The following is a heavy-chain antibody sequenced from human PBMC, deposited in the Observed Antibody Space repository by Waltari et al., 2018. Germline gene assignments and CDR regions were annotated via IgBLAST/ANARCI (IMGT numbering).Heavy chain of an antibody. CDR2: IYHSGST. V-gene: IGHV4-38-2*01. D-gene: IGHD2-8*02. J-gene: IGHJ3*02. Sequence: QVQLQESGPGLVKPSETLSLTCAVSGYSISSGYYWGWIRQPPGKGLEWIGSIYHSGSTYYNPSLKSRVTISVDTSKNQFSLKLSSVTAADTAVYYCARLVSLNDAFDIWGQGTMVTVSS. CDR1: GYSISSGYY. CDR3: ARLVSLNDAFDI.